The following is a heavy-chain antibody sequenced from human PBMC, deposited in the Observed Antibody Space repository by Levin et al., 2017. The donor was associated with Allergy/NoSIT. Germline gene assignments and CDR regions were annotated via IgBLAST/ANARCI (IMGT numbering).Heavy chain of an antibody. CDR2: IHPSGST. J-gene: IGHJ4*02. CDR1: GGSVSSGVYY. D-gene: IGHD1-14*01. Sequence: SESLSLTCTVSGGSVSSGVYYWGWIRQHPGKGLECIGYIHPSGSTNYNPSLNSRVTMSVDMSKNQISLKMISVTAADTAVYYCARGRDAYKLGFWGQGTLVTVSS. CDR3: ARGRDAYKLGF. V-gene: IGHV4-31*03.